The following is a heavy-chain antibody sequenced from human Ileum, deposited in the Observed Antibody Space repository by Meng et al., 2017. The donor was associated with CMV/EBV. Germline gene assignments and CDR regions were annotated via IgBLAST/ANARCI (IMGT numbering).Heavy chain of an antibody. CDR3: AIDRSGGYYLDY. Sequence: ASVKVSCKASGYTFTAYYILWIRQAPGQGLEYMGWMNPNSGGTISAQKCKGRVTMTRDKSIATAYMELSRLTSDDTAVYYCAIDRSGGYYLDYWGQGTLVTVSS. CDR2: MNPNSGGT. J-gene: IGHJ4*02. CDR1: GYTFTAYY. D-gene: IGHD3-22*01. V-gene: IGHV1-2*02.